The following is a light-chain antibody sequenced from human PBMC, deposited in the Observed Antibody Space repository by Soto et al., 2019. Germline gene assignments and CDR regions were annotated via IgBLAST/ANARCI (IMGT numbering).Light chain of an antibody. CDR1: PGITTD. V-gene: IGKV1-27*01. J-gene: IGKJ1*01. Sequence: DVQMTQTPSSLSATVGERVTITSRASPGITTDLALYQQKAGTPPQLRIYGASFLRSGVPSRFSGSGSGTDFTLTISSLQPEDVGSYFCPKYNSAHLWTFGQWTKVPI. CDR2: GAS. CDR3: PKYNSAHLWT.